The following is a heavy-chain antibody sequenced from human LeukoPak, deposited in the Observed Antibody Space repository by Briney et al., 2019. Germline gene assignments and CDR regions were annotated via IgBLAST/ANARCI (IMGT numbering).Heavy chain of an antibody. CDR1: GFTFSSYG. D-gene: IGHD4-17*01. CDR2: ISYDGSNK. CDR3: AKGRNEDGDAALNY. V-gene: IGHV3-33*05. J-gene: IGHJ4*02. Sequence: GGSLRLSCAASGFTFSSYGFHWVRRAPGKGLEWVAFISYDGSNKYNADSVQGRFTISRDNSKNTLCLQMNSLRAEDTAAYHCAKGRNEDGDAALNYWGQGTLVTVSS.